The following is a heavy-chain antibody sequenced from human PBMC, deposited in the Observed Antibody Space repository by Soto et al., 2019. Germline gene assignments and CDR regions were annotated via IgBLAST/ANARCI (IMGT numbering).Heavy chain of an antibody. CDR1: GYTFTSYD. CDR3: ARPHYYYDSSGYANYAFDI. CDR2: MNPNSGNT. J-gene: IGHJ3*02. Sequence: QVQLVQSGAEVKKPGASVKVSCKASGYTFTSYDINWVRQATGQGLEWMGWMNPNSGNTGYAQKFQGRVTMTRNTSISTAYMDLSSLRSDDTAVYYCARPHYYYDSSGYANYAFDIWGQGTMVTVSS. V-gene: IGHV1-8*01. D-gene: IGHD3-22*01.